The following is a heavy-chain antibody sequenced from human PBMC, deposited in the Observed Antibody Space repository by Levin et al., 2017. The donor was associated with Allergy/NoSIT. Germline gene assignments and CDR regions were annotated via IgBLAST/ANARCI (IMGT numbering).Heavy chain of an antibody. V-gene: IGHV3-49*04. CDR1: GFTFGDYA. Sequence: GESLKISCTGSGFTFGDYAMSWVRQAPGKGLEWVGFIRNKAHGGTTEYAASVKGRLTISRDDSKSIAYLQMNSLKTEDTAVYFCARGGPPNYDYNWGSYRDGYFVYWGQGTLVTVSS. D-gene: IGHD3-16*02. CDR3: ARGGPPNYDYNWGSYRDGYFVY. J-gene: IGHJ4*02. CDR2: IRNKAHGGTT.